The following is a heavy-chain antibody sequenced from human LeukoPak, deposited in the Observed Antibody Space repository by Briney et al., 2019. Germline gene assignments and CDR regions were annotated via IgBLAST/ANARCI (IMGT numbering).Heavy chain of an antibody. CDR1: GFTFSTFW. Sequence: GGSLRLSCAASGFTFSTFWMHWVRQAPGKGLVWVSGIKSDGSITTYADSVRGRFTISRDNAENTLYLQMNSLRAEDTAVYYCARGRYYGMDVWGQGTTVTVSS. V-gene: IGHV3-74*03. J-gene: IGHJ6*02. CDR3: ARGRYYGMDV. CDR2: IKSDGSIT.